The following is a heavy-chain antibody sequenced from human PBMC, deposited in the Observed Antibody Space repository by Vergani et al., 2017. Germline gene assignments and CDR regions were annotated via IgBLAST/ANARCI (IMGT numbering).Heavy chain of an antibody. D-gene: IGHD3-22*01. J-gene: IGHJ3*02. Sequence: QVQLVQSGAEVKKPGASVKVSCKVSGYTLTELSMHWVRQAPGKGLEWMGGFDPEDGETIYAQKFQGRVTMTEDTSTDTAYMGLSSLRSEDTAVYYCATDSLINMIVATGDAFDIWGQGTMVTVSS. CDR1: GYTLTELS. V-gene: IGHV1-24*01. CDR3: ATDSLINMIVATGDAFDI. CDR2: FDPEDGET.